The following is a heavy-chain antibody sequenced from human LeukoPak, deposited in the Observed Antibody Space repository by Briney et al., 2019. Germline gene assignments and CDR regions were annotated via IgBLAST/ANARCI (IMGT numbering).Heavy chain of an antibody. CDR1: GFTFSNYD. CDR2: ISTSSSYI. D-gene: IGHD6-13*01. V-gene: IGHV3-21*01. Sequence: GGSLRLSCAASGFTFSNYDMNWVRQAPGKGLEWVSSISTSSSYIYYADSVKGRFTISRDNAKNSLYLQLNSLRAEDTAVYCCARGWQQLVLWGQGTLVTVSS. CDR3: ARGWQQLVL. J-gene: IGHJ4*02.